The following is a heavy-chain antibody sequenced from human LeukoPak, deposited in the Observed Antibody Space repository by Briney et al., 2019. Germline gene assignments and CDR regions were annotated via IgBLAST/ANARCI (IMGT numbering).Heavy chain of an antibody. D-gene: IGHD3-16*01. CDR3: VRISSVTQTSYGHFDY. J-gene: IGHJ4*02. Sequence: GGSLRLSCAASGFTVTSNYMSWVRQAPGKGLEWVSVIYDDGSAYYADSVKGRFTISRDNSQNTVSLEMISLRAEDTAVYYCVRISSVTQTSYGHFDYWGQGTLVTVS. CDR2: IYDDGSA. CDR1: GFTVTSNY. V-gene: IGHV3-53*01.